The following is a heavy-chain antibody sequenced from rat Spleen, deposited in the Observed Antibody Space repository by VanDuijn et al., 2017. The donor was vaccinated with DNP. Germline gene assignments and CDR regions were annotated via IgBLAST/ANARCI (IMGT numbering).Heavy chain of an antibody. D-gene: IGHD3-8*01. CDR1: GFTFSNYG. CDR2: ISTSGSRA. CDR3: TSNPHIRTAAPFDY. Sequence: EVQLVESGGGLVRPGRSLKLSCAASGFTFSNYGMAWVRQAPKKGLEWLATISTSGSRAYYPDSVKGRFTISRDDAKSTLYLQVNSLRSEDTATYYGTSNPHIRTAAPFDYWGQGVMVTVSS. J-gene: IGHJ2*01. V-gene: IGHV5-29*01.